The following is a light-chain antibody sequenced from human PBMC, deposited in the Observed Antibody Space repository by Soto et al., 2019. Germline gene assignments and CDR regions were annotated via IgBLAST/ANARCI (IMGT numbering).Light chain of an antibody. CDR2: DVS. Sequence: AIQVTQSPSSLSASVGDRVTITCLASQDIRGALAWYQQKPVKPPKLLIYDVSTLENGVPSRFSGDSSGTQFTLTISGLQPEDFGTYYCQQFNSYPITFGHGTRLEIK. V-gene: IGKV1-13*02. CDR3: QQFNSYPIT. J-gene: IGKJ5*01. CDR1: QDIRGA.